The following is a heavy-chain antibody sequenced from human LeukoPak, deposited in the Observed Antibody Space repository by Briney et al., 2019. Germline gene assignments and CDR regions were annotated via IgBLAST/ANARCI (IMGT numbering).Heavy chain of an antibody. J-gene: IGHJ4*02. CDR1: GFTFTNAW. V-gene: IGHV3-15*01. CDR3: TTAQQQWALKYAC. CDR2: IKSKADGETT. Sequence: PRGSLRLSCAASGFTFTNAWMSWVRQAPGKGLEWVGRIKSKADGETTEYAAPVKDRFTISRDDSKDTIYLQMNSLQTEDTAVYYCTTAQQQWALKYACWGQGTLVTVSS. D-gene: IGHD1/OR15-1a*01.